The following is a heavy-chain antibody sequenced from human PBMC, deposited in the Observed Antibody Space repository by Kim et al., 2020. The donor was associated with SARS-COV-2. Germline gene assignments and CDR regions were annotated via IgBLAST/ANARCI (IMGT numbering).Heavy chain of an antibody. Sequence: SETLSLTCTVSGGSISSSSYYWGWIRQPPGKGLEWIGSIYYSGSTYYNPSLKSRVTISVDTSKNQYSLKLSSVTAADTAVYYCARRDLDGSGSFYDEDDYWGQGTLVTVSS. CDR3: ARRDLDGSGSFYDEDDY. D-gene: IGHD3-10*01. J-gene: IGHJ4*02. V-gene: IGHV4-39*01. CDR2: IYYSGST. CDR1: GGSISSSSYY.